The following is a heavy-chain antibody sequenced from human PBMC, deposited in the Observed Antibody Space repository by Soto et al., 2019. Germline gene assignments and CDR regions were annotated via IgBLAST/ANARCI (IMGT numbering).Heavy chain of an antibody. D-gene: IGHD1-7*01. V-gene: IGHV3-21*06. J-gene: IGHJ6*02. CDR3: ARSSTPELTAAHTVGMDV. CDR1: GFTFSTYS. Sequence: GGSLRLSCAASGFTFSTYSMNWVRQAPGKGLEWVSSISSSSSYIYYADSAKGRFTISRDNAKNSLYLQMNSLRAEDTAVYYCARSSTPELTAAHTVGMDVWGQGTTVTVSS. CDR2: ISSSSSYI.